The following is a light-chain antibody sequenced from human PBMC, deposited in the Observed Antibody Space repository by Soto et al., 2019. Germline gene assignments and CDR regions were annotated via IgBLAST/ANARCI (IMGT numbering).Light chain of an antibody. Sequence: DIQMTQSPSTLSASVGDRFTITCRASQSISSWLAWYQQKPGKAPKLLIYDASSLESGVPSRFSGSGSGTEFTLTISSLQPDDFATYYCQQYDSYSYTFGQGTRLENK. CDR1: QSISSW. CDR3: QQYDSYSYT. J-gene: IGKJ5*01. CDR2: DAS. V-gene: IGKV1-5*01.